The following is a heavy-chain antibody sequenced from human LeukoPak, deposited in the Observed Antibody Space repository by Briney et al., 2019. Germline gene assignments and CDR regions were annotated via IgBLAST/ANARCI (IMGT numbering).Heavy chain of an antibody. J-gene: IGHJ4*02. CDR1: GFTVSSDY. D-gene: IGHD1-1*01. CDR3: AKTDPGTGAFDY. Sequence: PGGSLRLSCAASGFTVSSDYMSWVRQAPGKGLEWVSVIYSGGSTYYADSVKGRFTVSRDNSKNTLYLQMNSLRAEDTAVYYCAKTDPGTGAFDYWGQGTLVTVSS. V-gene: IGHV3-53*01. CDR2: IYSGGST.